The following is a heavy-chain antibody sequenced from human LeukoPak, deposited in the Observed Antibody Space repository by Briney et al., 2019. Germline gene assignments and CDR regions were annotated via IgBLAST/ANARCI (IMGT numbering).Heavy chain of an antibody. CDR1: GFTFSDYY. CDR3: ARVTGYDFWSGYYYYYYYYMDV. J-gene: IGHJ6*03. Sequence: GGSLRLSCAASGFTFSDYYMSWIRQAPGKGLERVSYISSSGSTIYYADSVKGRFTISRDNAKNSLYLQMNSLRAEDTAVYYCARVTGYDFWSGYYYYYYYYMDVWGKGTTVTVSS. CDR2: ISSSGSTI. V-gene: IGHV3-11*04. D-gene: IGHD3-3*01.